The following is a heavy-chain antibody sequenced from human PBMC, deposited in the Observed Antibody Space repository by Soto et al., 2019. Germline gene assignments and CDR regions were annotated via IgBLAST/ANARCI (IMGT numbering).Heavy chain of an antibody. CDR2: ISWDGGST. V-gene: IGHV3-43*01. J-gene: IGHJ4*02. D-gene: IGHD6-19*01. CDR3: AKDREQWLETWCMDS. CDR1: GFTFDDYT. Sequence: GGSLRLSCAASGFTFDDYTMYWVRQVPGKGLEWVSVISWDGGSTNYADSVKSRFTISRDSTKNSLYVQMNSLRTEDTALYYCAKDREQWLETWCMDSWGQGTLVTVSS.